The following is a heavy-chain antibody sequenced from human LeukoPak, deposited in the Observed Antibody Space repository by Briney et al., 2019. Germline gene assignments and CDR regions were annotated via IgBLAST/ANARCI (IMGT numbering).Heavy chain of an antibody. D-gene: IGHD3-3*01. CDR3: ARAPRIITIFGVPSRYYMDV. J-gene: IGHJ6*03. Sequence: PSETLSLTCTVSGGSISSSSYYWGWIRQPPGKGLEWIGSIYYSGSTYYNPSLKSRVTISVDTSKNQFSLKLSSVTAADTAVYYCARAPRIITIFGVPSRYYMDVWGKGTTVTISS. V-gene: IGHV4-39*07. CDR1: GGSISSSSYY. CDR2: IYYSGST.